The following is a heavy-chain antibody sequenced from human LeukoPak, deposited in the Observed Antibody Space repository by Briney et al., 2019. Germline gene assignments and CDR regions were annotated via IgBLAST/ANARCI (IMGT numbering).Heavy chain of an antibody. V-gene: IGHV3-48*03. CDR2: IGSSGSTI. Sequence: GGSLRLSCAASGFTFNIYEMNWVRQAPGKGLEWVSYIGSSGSTIYYADSVKGRFTISRDNAKNSLYLQMNSLRAEDTAVYYCARETDSTLFDHWGQGTLVTVSS. D-gene: IGHD2-2*01. J-gene: IGHJ4*02. CDR1: GFTFNIYE. CDR3: ARETDSTLFDH.